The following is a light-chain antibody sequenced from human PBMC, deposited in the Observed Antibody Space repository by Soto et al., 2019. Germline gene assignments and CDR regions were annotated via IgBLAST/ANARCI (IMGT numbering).Light chain of an antibody. CDR1: QSVSRF. J-gene: IGKJ1*01. V-gene: IGKV3-11*01. Sequence: EIVLTQSPATLSLSPGARATLSCRTSQSVSRFLAWYQQKPGQAPRLLIYEASNRATGIPARFSGSGSGTDFTLTISSLEPEDFAVYYCQQYGGSPRTFGQGTKVEVK. CDR3: QQYGGSPRT. CDR2: EAS.